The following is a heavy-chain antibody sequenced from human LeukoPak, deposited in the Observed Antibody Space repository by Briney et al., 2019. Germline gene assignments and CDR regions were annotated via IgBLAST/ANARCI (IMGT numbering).Heavy chain of an antibody. D-gene: IGHD3-10*01. CDR3: ATHRAFYYGLGSSGFDY. CDR1: GYSISSGYY. V-gene: IGHV4-38-2*01. J-gene: IGHJ4*02. Sequence: SETLSLTCAVSGYSISSGYYWGWIRQPPGKGLELLGSMYHSGSTYYNPPLNSRVTISVDTSKNQFSLKLISVTAADTAVYYCATHRAFYYGLGSSGFDYWGQGTLVTVSS. CDR2: MYHSGST.